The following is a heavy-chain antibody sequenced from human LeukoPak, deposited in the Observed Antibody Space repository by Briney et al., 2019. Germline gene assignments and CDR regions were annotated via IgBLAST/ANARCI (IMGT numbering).Heavy chain of an antibody. Sequence: GGSLRLSCAASGFTFSSYAMHWVRQAPGKGLEWVAVISYDGSNKCYADSVKGRFTISRDNSKNTLYLQMNSLRAEDTAVYYCARDPYNYYDSSGYSRYFDYWGQGTLVTVSS. D-gene: IGHD3-22*01. CDR1: GFTFSSYA. V-gene: IGHV3-30-3*01. CDR3: ARDPYNYYDSSGYSRYFDY. CDR2: ISYDGSNK. J-gene: IGHJ4*02.